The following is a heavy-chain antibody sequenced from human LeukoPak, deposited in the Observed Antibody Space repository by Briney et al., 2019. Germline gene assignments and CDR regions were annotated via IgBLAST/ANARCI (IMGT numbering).Heavy chain of an antibody. CDR2: ISSSSSYI. J-gene: IGHJ4*02. Sequence: GGSLRLSCAASGFTFSSYSMNWVRQAPGKGLEWVSSISSSSSYIYYADSVKGRFTISRDNAKNSLYLQMSSLRAEDTAVYYCARDPPPYSSGWYFDYWGQGTLVTVSS. D-gene: IGHD6-19*01. V-gene: IGHV3-21*01. CDR1: GFTFSSYS. CDR3: ARDPPPYSSGWYFDY.